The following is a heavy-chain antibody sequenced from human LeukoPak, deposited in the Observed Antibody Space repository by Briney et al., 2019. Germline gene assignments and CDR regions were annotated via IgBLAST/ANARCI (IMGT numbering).Heavy chain of an antibody. Sequence: PGGSLRLSCAASGFTFSNYWMHWVRQAPGKGLVWVSGINSDGSATTNADSVKGRFTVSRDNAKNTLYLQMKGLRAEDTAVYYCARAHFYDFWSGSPARVYYYYMDVWGKGTTVTVSS. J-gene: IGHJ6*03. V-gene: IGHV3-74*03. D-gene: IGHD3-3*01. CDR1: GFTFSNYW. CDR3: ARAHFYDFWSGSPARVYYYYMDV. CDR2: INSDGSAT.